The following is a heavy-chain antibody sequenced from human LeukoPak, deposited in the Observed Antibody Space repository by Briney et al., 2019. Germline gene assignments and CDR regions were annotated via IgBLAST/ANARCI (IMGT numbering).Heavy chain of an antibody. Sequence: ASVKVSCKASGYTFTGYYMHWVRRAPGQGLEWMGWINPNSGGTNYAQKFQGRVTMTRDTSISTAYMELSRLRSDDTAVYYCARDWITMVRGVLDWGQGTLVTVSS. CDR1: GYTFTGYY. J-gene: IGHJ4*02. V-gene: IGHV1-2*02. D-gene: IGHD3-10*01. CDR2: INPNSGGT. CDR3: ARDWITMVRGVLD.